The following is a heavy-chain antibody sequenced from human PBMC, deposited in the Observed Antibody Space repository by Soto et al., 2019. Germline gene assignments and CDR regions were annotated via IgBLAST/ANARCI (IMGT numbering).Heavy chain of an antibody. J-gene: IGHJ6*02. V-gene: IGHV3-23*01. Sequence: GGSLRLSCADSGFTFSSYAMSWVHQAPGKGLEWVSAISGSGGGTYYADAVKGRFTISRDNSKSTLYLQMNSLRAEDTAVYYCGKGRSYYYYYGVDVWGQGTTVTVSS. CDR1: GFTFSSYA. CDR3: GKGRSYYYYYGVDV. D-gene: IGHD1-26*01. CDR2: ISGSGGGT.